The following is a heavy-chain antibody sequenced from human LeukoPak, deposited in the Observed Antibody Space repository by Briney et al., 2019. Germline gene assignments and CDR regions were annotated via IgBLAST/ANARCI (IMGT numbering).Heavy chain of an antibody. D-gene: IGHD3-10*01. Sequence: EASVKVSCKASGGTFSSYAISWVRQAPGQGLEWMGGIIPIFGTANYAQKFQGRVTITTDESTSTAYMELSSLRSEDTAVYYCARGSTGNHSPPHFDYWGQGTLVTVSS. CDR2: IIPIFGTA. CDR1: GGTFSSYA. V-gene: IGHV1-69*05. CDR3: ARGSTGNHSPPHFDY. J-gene: IGHJ4*02.